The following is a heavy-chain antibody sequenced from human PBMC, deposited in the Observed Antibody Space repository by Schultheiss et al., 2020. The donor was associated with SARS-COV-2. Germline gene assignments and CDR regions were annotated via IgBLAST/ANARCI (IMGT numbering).Heavy chain of an antibody. D-gene: IGHD6-13*01. CDR1: GFTFSSYS. CDR2: ISGSGGST. V-gene: IGHV3-23*01. J-gene: IGHJ4*02. CDR3: ATSSSWFCDY. Sequence: GGSLRLSCAASGFTFSSYSMNWVRQAPGKGLEWVSAISGSGGSTYYADSVKGRFTISRDNSKNTVYLQMNSLRAEDTAVYYCATSSSWFCDYWGQGTLVTVSS.